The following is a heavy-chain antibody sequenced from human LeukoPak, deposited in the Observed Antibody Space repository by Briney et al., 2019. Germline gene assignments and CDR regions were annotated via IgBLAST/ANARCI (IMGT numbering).Heavy chain of an antibody. D-gene: IGHD6-13*01. Sequence: SETLSLTCTVSGGSISSSNYYWGWIRQPPGKGLEWIGSIYYSGSPYYNPSLKSRVTISVDTSKTQFSLKLSSVTAADTAVYYCARNRLSAAGIFDPWGQGTLVTVSS. CDR3: ARNRLSAAGIFDP. CDR2: IYYSGSP. J-gene: IGHJ5*02. CDR1: GGSISSSNYY. V-gene: IGHV4-39*07.